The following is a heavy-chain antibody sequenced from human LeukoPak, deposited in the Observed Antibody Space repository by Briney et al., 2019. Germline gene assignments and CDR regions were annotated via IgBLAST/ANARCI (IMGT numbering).Heavy chain of an antibody. D-gene: IGHD1-26*01. CDR1: GYNFIDYY. CDR2: IDPVSGGT. V-gene: IGHV1-2*02. CDR3: AKAARPYTTRRFQY. Sequence: ASVKVSCKTSGYNFIDYYIHWVRQAPGQGLEWVGRIDPVSGGTHYAQKFQVRVTMTRDTSISTVYMEMSGLKSDDTALYYCAKAARPYTTRRFQYLGQGTLVTVPS. J-gene: IGHJ4*01.